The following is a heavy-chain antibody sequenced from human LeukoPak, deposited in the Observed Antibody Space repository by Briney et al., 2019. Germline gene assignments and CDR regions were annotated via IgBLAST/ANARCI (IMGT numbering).Heavy chain of an antibody. Sequence: GGSLRLSCAASGFTFSSYGMHWVRQAPGKGLEWVAIISYDGSNKYYADSVKGRFTISRDNSKNSLYLQMNSLRAEDTAVYYCARVSPNTVTTLQYFDYWGQGTLVTVSS. CDR1: GFTFSSYG. D-gene: IGHD4-17*01. CDR2: ISYDGSNK. J-gene: IGHJ4*02. CDR3: ARVSPNTVTTLQYFDY. V-gene: IGHV3-30*03.